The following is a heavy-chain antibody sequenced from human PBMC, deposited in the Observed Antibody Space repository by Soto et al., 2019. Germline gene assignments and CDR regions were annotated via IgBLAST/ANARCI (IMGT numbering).Heavy chain of an antibody. V-gene: IGHV1-69*12. CDR1: GGTFSSFA. Sequence: QVLLVQSGAEVKKPGSSVRVSCKTSGGTFSSFAISWVRLAPGQGLEWMGVIVPMFAAPTYAQKFQGRVSGTADESTRTAYMGLGRLRSEDTAVYWFARDRVIRGSAYYDGLDVWGQGTGVTVSS. J-gene: IGHJ6*02. D-gene: IGHD3-10*01. CDR3: ARDRVIRGSAYYDGLDV. CDR2: IVPMFAAP.